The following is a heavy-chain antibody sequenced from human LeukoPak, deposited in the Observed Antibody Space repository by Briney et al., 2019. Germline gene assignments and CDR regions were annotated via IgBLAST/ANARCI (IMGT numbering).Heavy chain of an antibody. CDR2: IYHSGST. CDR3: ASQLSIAAAGTFDY. Sequence: SQTLSLTCAVSGGSISSDGYSWSWIRQPPGKGLEWIGYIYHSGSTYYNPSLKSRVTISVDRSKNQFSLNLSSVTAADTAVYYCASQLSIAAAGTFDYWGQGTLVTVSS. J-gene: IGHJ4*02. CDR1: GGSISSDGYS. V-gene: IGHV4-30-2*01. D-gene: IGHD6-13*01.